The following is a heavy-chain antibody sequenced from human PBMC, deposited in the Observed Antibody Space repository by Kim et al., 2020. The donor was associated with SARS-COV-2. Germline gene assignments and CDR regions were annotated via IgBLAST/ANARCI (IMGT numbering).Heavy chain of an antibody. CDR1: GVIVSSNY. D-gene: IGHD6-13*01. J-gene: IGHJ4*02. Sequence: GGSLRLSCAASGVIVSSNYMNWIRQAPGKGLEWVSAIYTDSPTTYSAAAENRRTTITGNNSNTTLHLQKSIRAAEATAEYYSADVISNNIIAYWGQGTLV. CDR3: ADVISNNIIAY. CDR2: IYTDSPTT. V-gene: IGHV3-53*01.